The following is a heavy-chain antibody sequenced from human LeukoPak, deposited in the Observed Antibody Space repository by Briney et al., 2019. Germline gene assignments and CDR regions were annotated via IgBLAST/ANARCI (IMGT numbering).Heavy chain of an antibody. CDR3: ARDVSYDILPY. CDR2: IYYSGST. CDR1: GGSISSYY. V-gene: IGHV4-59*01. D-gene: IGHD3-9*01. J-gene: IGHJ4*02. Sequence: SETLSLTCTVSGGSISSYYWSWIRQPPGKGLEWIGYIYYSGSTNYNPSLKSRVTISVDTSTSTVYMELSSLRSEDTAVYYCARDVSYDILPYWGQGTLVTVSS.